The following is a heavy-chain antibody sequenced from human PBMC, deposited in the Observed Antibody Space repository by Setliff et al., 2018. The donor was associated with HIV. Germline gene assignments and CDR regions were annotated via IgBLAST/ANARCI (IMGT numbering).Heavy chain of an antibody. V-gene: IGHV4-31*11. CDR1: GGSISRGGYY. J-gene: IGHJ3*02. CDR3: ARDRSSWSXGPNDAFDI. CDR2: IYYSGST. D-gene: IGHD6-13*01. Sequence: PSETLSLTCAVSGGSISRGGYYWNWIRLQPGKGLEWIGHIYYSGSTQYNPSLKSRIAISVDTSKDQLSLTVNSVTAADTAIYXXARDRSSWSXGPNDAFDIWGPGTMVTVSS.